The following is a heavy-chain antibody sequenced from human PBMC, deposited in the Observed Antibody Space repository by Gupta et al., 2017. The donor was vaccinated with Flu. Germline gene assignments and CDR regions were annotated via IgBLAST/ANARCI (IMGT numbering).Heavy chain of an antibody. D-gene: IGHD1-26*01. J-gene: IGHJ4*02. Sequence: QVQLQASGSGLLKPSETLDPTCSVSGGSLSRYQWSWIRQSPWKGQERNWGILCQGTRIYNPYRESRVTMSVYTSKNQFSLKLTSVTAADTAVYYCARGIVGATASDYWGQGILVTVSS. V-gene: IGHV4-4*07. CDR2: ILCQGTR. CDR1: GGSLSRYQ. CDR3: ARGIVGATASDY.